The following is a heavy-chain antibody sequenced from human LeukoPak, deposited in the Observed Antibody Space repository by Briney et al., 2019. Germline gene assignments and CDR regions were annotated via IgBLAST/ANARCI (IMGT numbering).Heavy chain of an antibody. CDR1: GYTFTSYA. J-gene: IGHJ4*02. CDR3: ARGSHCSSTSCYPAIIDY. D-gene: IGHD2-2*01. V-gene: IGHV7-4-1*02. Sequence: ASVKVSCKASGYTFTSYAMNWVRQAPGQGLEWMGWINTNTGNPTYAQGLTGRFVFSLDTSVSTAYLQISSLKAEDTAVYYCARGSHCSSTSCYPAIIDYWGQGTLVTVSS. CDR2: INTNTGNP.